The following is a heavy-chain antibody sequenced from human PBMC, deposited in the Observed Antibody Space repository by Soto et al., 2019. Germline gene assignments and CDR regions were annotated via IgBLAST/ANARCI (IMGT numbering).Heavy chain of an antibody. D-gene: IGHD6-13*01. V-gene: IGHV3-23*01. CDR1: GFTFSSYA. J-gene: IGHJ4*02. Sequence: EVQLLESGGGLVQPGGSLRLSCAASGFTFSSYAMSWVRQAPGKGLEWVSAISGSGGSTYYADSVKGRFTISRDNSKNTLYLQMNSLRAEDTAVYYCAKDLERYSSSWYYFDYWGQGTLVTVPS. CDR3: AKDLERYSSSWYYFDY. CDR2: ISGSGGST.